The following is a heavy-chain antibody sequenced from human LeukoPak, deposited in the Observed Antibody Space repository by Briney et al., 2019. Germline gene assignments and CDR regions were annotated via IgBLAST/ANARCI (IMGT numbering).Heavy chain of an antibody. CDR2: IYYSGST. V-gene: IGHV4-59*01. Sequence: PSETLSLTCTVSGGSISSYYWSWIRQPPGKGLEWIGNIYYSGSTNYNPSLKSRVTISVDTSKNQFSLKLSSVTAADTAVYYCAREGRIVGATAPFDYWGQGTLVTVSS. D-gene: IGHD1-26*01. J-gene: IGHJ4*02. CDR1: GGSISSYY. CDR3: AREGRIVGATAPFDY.